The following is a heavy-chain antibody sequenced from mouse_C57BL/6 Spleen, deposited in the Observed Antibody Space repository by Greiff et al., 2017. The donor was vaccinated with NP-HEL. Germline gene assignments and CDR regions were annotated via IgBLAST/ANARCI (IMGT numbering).Heavy chain of an antibody. D-gene: IGHD2-3*01. Sequence: QVHVKQPGAELVMPGASVKLSCKASGYTFTSYWMHWVKQRPGQGLEWIGEIDPSDSYTNYNQKFKGKSTLTVDKSSSTAYMQLSSLTSEDSAVYYCARGDGYSFAYWGQGTLVTVSA. CDR3: ARGDGYSFAY. V-gene: IGHV1-69*01. J-gene: IGHJ3*01. CDR2: IDPSDSYT. CDR1: GYTFTSYW.